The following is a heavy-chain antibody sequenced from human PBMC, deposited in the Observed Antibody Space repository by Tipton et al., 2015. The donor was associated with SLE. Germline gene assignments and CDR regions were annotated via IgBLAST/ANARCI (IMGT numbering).Heavy chain of an antibody. CDR3: AKTSSSGWYHVGYYFDF. J-gene: IGHJ4*02. V-gene: IGHV3-30-3*02. D-gene: IGHD6-19*01. CDR1: GFTFSSYT. Sequence: RSLRLSCAASGFTFSSYTMHWVRQAPGKGLEWVAVISYDGSNKYYADSVKGRFTISRDNSKNTVYLQMNSLRAEDTAVYYCAKTSSSGWYHVGYYFDFWGQGTLVTVSS. CDR2: ISYDGSNK.